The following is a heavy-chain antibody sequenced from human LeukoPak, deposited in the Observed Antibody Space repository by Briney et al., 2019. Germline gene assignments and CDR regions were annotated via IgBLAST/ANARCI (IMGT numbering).Heavy chain of an antibody. J-gene: IGHJ3*02. D-gene: IGHD3-16*01. CDR3: ARSDYVWGTHRRAFDI. Sequence: SETLSLTCTVSGGSISSSSYYLGWIRQPPGKGLESIGSIYYSGSTYYNPSLKSRVTMSVDTSKNQFSLKLSSVTAADTAVYYCARSDYVWGTHRRAFDIWGQGTMVTVSS. CDR1: GGSISSSSYY. CDR2: IYYSGST. V-gene: IGHV4-39*07.